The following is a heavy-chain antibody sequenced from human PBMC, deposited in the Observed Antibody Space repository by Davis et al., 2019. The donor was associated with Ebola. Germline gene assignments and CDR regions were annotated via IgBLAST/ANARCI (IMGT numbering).Heavy chain of an antibody. V-gene: IGHV1-69*06. CDR2: IIPMFDTT. CDR3: ASGPWVYTTRRGLTLDN. J-gene: IGHJ4*02. CDR1: GDTFSNYG. Sequence: SVKVSCKASGDTFSNYGINSVRQAPGQGLEWMGRIIPMFDTTNYARKFQDRVTMSADKSTSTVYMELSSLRSGDTAVYYCASGPWVYTTRRGLTLDNWGQGTQVTVSS. D-gene: IGHD2-8*01.